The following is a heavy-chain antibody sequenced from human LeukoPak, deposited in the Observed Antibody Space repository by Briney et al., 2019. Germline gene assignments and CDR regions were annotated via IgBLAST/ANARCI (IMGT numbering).Heavy chain of an antibody. CDR1: GGSISSYY. J-gene: IGHJ5*02. CDR2: IYTSGST. V-gene: IGHV4-4*07. D-gene: IGHD2-15*01. CDR3: ARAPLWRCSGGICYRYFDP. Sequence: SETLSLTCTVSGGSISSYYWSWIRQPAGKGLEWIGRIYTSGSTNYNPSLQSRVTISVDTSKNQFSLKLTSVTAADTAVYFCARAPLWRCSGGICYRYFDPWGQGTLVTVSS.